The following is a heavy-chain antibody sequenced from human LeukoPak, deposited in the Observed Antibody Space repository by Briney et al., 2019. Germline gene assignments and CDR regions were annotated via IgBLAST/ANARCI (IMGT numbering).Heavy chain of an antibody. D-gene: IGHD1/OR15-1a*01. J-gene: IGHJ4*02. V-gene: IGHV4-38-2*02. CDR3: ARKPIINNAWYYFDY. CDR1: GYSISSGYY. CDR2: IYHSGST. Sequence: SETLSLTCTVSGYSISSGYYWGWIRQPPGKGLEWIGSIYHSGSTYYNPSLKSRVTISVDTSKNQFSLKLSSVTAADTAVYYCARKPIINNAWYYFDYWGQGTLVTVSS.